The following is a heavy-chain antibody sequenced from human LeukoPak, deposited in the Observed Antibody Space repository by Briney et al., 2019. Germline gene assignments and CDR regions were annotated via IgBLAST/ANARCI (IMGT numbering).Heavy chain of an antibody. CDR1: GFSVSSNY. V-gene: IGHV3-21*01. CDR2: ISSSSSYI. CDR3: ARDRRPSIAAAGTNWFDP. Sequence: SGGSLRLSCAASGFSVSSNYMNWVRQAPGKGLEWVSSISSSSSYIYYADSVKGRFTISRDNAKNSLYLQMNSLRAEDTAVYYCARDRRPSIAAAGTNWFDPWGQGTLVTVSS. J-gene: IGHJ5*02. D-gene: IGHD6-13*01.